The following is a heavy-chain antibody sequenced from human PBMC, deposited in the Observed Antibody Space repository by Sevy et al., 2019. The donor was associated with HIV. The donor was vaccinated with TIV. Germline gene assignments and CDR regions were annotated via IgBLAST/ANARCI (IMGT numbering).Heavy chain of an antibody. J-gene: IGHJ4*02. CDR3: ASDSGTYTYYFDY. CDR1: SESFRHYY. CDR2: INHSGTT. Sequence: SETLSLTCAVYSESFRHYYWNWIRQSPEKGLEWIGEINHSGTTNYNPSLKSRVTISVDPSRNQFSLKLNSVTAADTAVYYCASDSGTYTYYFDYWGQGTPVTVSS. D-gene: IGHD1-26*01. V-gene: IGHV4-34*01.